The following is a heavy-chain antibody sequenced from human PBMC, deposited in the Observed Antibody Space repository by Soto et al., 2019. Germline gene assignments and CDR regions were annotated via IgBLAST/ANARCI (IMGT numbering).Heavy chain of an antibody. V-gene: IGHV1-69*12. CDR1: GGTFSSYA. J-gene: IGHJ6*02. CDR3: ARSRWLQLRSYYYYGMDV. D-gene: IGHD5-12*01. Sequence: QVQLVQSGAEVKKPGSSVKVSCKASGGTFSSYAISWVRQAPGQGLEWMGGIIPIFGTANYAQQFQGRVTITADESTSTAYMELSSLRSEDTAVYYCARSRWLQLRSYYYYGMDVWGQGTTVTVS. CDR2: IIPIFGTA.